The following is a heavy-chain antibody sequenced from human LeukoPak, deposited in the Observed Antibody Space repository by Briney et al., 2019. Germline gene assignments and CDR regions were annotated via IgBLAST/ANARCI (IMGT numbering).Heavy chain of an antibody. CDR1: GGSISSYY. Sequence: SETLSLTCTVSGGSISSYYWSWIRQPPEKGLEWIGYIYYSGSTNYNPFLKSRVTISVDTSKNQFSLKLSSVTAADTAVYYCARGAPSGSYLDYWGQGTLVTVSS. CDR3: ARGAPSGSYLDY. D-gene: IGHD1-26*01. CDR2: IYYSGST. J-gene: IGHJ4*02. V-gene: IGHV4-59*01.